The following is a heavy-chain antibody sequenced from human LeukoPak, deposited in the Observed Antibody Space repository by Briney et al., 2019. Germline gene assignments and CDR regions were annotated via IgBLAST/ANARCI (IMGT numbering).Heavy chain of an antibody. V-gene: IGHV4-59*01. J-gene: IGHJ4*02. D-gene: IGHD6-13*01. CDR3: ATNSSWFDY. CDR2: ISDSGST. Sequence: SETLSLTCTVSGGSISSSYWSWIRQPPGKGLEWIGYISDSGSTNYNPSLKSQVTISVDTSKNQLFLKLRSVTTADTAVYYCATNSSWFDYWGQGTLVTVSS. CDR1: GGSISSSY.